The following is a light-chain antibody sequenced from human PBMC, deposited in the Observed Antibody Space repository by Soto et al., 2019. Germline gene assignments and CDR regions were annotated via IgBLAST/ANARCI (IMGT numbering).Light chain of an antibody. CDR1: SSDVGDYNY. J-gene: IGLJ2*01. Sequence: QSALTQPASVSGSPGQSITISCTGTSSDVGDYNYVSWYQQHPGKAPKLMIYDVSNRPSGVSNRFSGYKSGNTASLTISGLQAEDEADYYCSSYTSSSTQVFGGGTKLTVL. CDR2: DVS. V-gene: IGLV2-14*01. CDR3: SSYTSSSTQV.